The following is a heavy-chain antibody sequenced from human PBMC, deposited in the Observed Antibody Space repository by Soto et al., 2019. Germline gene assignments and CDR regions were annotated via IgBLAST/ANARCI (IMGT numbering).Heavy chain of an antibody. CDR3: ARAGHYYGSGSYPIDY. V-gene: IGHV4-30-2*01. CDR2: IYHSGST. D-gene: IGHD3-10*01. Sequence: SETLSLTCAVSGGSISSGGYSWSWIRQPPGKGLEWIGYIYHSGSTYYNPSLKSRVTISVDRSKNQFSLKLSSVTAADTAVYYCARAGHYYGSGSYPIDYWGQGTLVTVSS. CDR1: GGSISSGGYS. J-gene: IGHJ4*02.